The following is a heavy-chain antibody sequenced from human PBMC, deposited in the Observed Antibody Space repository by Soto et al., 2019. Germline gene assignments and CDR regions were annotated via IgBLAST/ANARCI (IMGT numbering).Heavy chain of an antibody. CDR3: ARAYRQSGYRSSWGFDS. Sequence: SETLSLTCTVSGGSINSGGYYWSWIRQHPGKGLEWIGYIYYSGSTYFNPFLRSRVTISAGASENQFSLKLSSVTAADTAVYFCARAYRQSGYRSSWGFDSWGQGTLVTVSS. CDR1: GGSINSGGYY. V-gene: IGHV4-31*03. CDR2: IYYSGST. D-gene: IGHD6-13*01. J-gene: IGHJ4*02.